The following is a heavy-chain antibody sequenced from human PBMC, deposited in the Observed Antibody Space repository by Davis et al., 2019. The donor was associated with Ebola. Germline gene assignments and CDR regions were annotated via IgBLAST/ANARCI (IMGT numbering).Heavy chain of an antibody. D-gene: IGHD4-17*01. Sequence: ASVKVSCKASGYTFTSYYMHWVRQAPGQGLEWMGIINPSGGSTSYAQKFQGRVTITADKSTSTAYMELSSLRSEDTAVYYCAREALRSFDYWGQGTLVTVSS. J-gene: IGHJ4*02. CDR3: AREALRSFDY. V-gene: IGHV1-46*01. CDR1: GYTFTSYY. CDR2: INPSGGST.